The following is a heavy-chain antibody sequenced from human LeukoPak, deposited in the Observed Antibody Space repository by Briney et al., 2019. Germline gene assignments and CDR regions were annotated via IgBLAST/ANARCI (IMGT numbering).Heavy chain of an antibody. CDR3: ARGSPDDYGDYYYYYYYMDV. D-gene: IGHD4-17*01. J-gene: IGHJ6*03. Sequence: GGSLRLSCAASGFTFSSYWMSWVRQAPGKGLEWVANIKQDGSEKYYVDSVKGRFTISRDNAKNSLYLQMNSLRAEDTAVYYCARGSPDDYGDYYYYYYYMDVWGKGTTVTVSS. CDR2: IKQDGSEK. V-gene: IGHV3-7*01. CDR1: GFTFSSYW.